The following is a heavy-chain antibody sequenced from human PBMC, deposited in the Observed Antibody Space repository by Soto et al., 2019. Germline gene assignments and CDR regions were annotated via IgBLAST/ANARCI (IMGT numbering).Heavy chain of an antibody. V-gene: IGHV4-4*02. CDR1: SASIDNS. Sequence: QMQLLESGPGLVKPSETLSLTCTVSSASIDNSWNWVRQPPGKGLEWIGEIHQSGISYKNPSLKSRVTMSVDKSKNQFSLNLSSVTAADTAVYFCARSFGWYAFDQWGQGTLVTVSS. CDR3: ARSFGWYAFDQ. J-gene: IGHJ4*02. D-gene: IGHD6-19*01. CDR2: IHQSGIS.